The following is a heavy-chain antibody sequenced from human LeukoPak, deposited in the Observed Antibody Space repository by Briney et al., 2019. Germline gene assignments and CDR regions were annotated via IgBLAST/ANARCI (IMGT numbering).Heavy chain of an antibody. Sequence: GGSLRLSCAASGFTFDDYAMHWVRQAPGKGLEWVSGISWNSGSIGYADSVKGRFTISRDNAKNSLYLQMNSLRAEDTALYYCAKDYVGYGSGSPLDYWGQGTLVTVSS. CDR3: AKDYVGYGSGSPLDY. J-gene: IGHJ4*02. CDR1: GFTFDDYA. D-gene: IGHD3-10*01. CDR2: ISWNSGSI. V-gene: IGHV3-9*01.